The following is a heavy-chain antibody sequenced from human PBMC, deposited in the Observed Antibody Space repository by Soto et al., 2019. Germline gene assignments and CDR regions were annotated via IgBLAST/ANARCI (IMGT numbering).Heavy chain of an antibody. D-gene: IGHD1-1*01. CDR3: VRDGTKTLRDWFDP. V-gene: IGHV4-4*07. J-gene: IGHJ5*02. Sequence: SETLSLTCTVSGASISCYYWSWIRKSAGKGLEWIGRIYATGTTDYNPSLKSRVMMSVDTSKKQFSLKLRSVTAADTAVYYCVRDGTKTLRDWFDPWGPGTLVTVSS. CDR1: GASISCYY. CDR2: IYATGTT.